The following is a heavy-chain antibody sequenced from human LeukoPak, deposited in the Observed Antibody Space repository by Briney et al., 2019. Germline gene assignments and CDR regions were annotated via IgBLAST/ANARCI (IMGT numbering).Heavy chain of an antibody. CDR3: VRSAFHAGSGNYYDY. CDR2: IYSGGST. V-gene: IGHV3-53*01. J-gene: IGHJ4*02. D-gene: IGHD3-22*01. Sequence: GGSLRLSCAASGFTVSSNYMSWVRQAPGTGLEWVSVIYSGGSTYYADSVKGRFTISRDNAENTLYLQMNSLRVEDTAVYYCVRSAFHAGSGNYYDYWGQGTLVTVSS. CDR1: GFTVSSNY.